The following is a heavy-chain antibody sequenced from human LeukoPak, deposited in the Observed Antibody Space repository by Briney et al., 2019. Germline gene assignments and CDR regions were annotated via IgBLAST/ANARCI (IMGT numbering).Heavy chain of an antibody. V-gene: IGHV4-59*01. Sequence: SETLSLTCSVSGGSMSSYYWSWIRQSPGKGLEWIGYIYHSGSTNYNPSLKSRVTISVDTSKNQFSLKLSSVTAADTAVYYCARGHGYTGNWFDPWGQGTLVTVSS. J-gene: IGHJ5*02. CDR2: IYHSGST. CDR1: GGSMSSYY. D-gene: IGHD5-24*01. CDR3: ARGHGYTGNWFDP.